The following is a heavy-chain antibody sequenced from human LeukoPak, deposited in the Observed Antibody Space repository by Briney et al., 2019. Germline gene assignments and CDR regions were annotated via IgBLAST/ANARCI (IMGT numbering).Heavy chain of an antibody. CDR1: GFTFSRYG. CDR2: VSSNGGRT. V-gene: IGHV3-64D*06. J-gene: IGHJ4*02. D-gene: IGHD1-1*01. Sequence: GRSLRLSCAASGFTFSRYGMHWVRQAPGKGLQYVSGVSSNGGRTYYADSVKGRFTISRDNSKNTLSLQMSSLGPEDTAVYYCVKDNNNWYEGLDFWGQGTLVTVSS. CDR3: VKDNNNWYEGLDF.